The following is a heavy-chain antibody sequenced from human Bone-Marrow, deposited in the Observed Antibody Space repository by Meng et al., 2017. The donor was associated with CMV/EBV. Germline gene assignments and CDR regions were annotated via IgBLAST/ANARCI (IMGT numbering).Heavy chain of an antibody. CDR1: GFTFSSYA. V-gene: IGHV3-23*01. CDR2: ISGSGGST. CDR3: AKWGLYYGGYTEDDY. J-gene: IGHJ4*02. D-gene: IGHD5-12*01. Sequence: GGSLRLSCAASGFTFSSYAMSWVRQAPGKGLEWVSAISGSGGSTYYADSVKGRFTISRDHSKNTLYLQMNSLRAEDTAVYYCAKWGLYYGGYTEDDYWGQGTLVTVSS.